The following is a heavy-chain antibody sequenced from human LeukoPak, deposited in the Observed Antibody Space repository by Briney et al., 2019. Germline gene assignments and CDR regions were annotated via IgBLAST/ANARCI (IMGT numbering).Heavy chain of an antibody. CDR1: GGTFSSYA. Sequence: AASVKVSCKASGGTFSSYAISWVRQAPGQGLEWMGGIIPIFGTANYAQKFQGRVTITTDESTSTAYTELSSLRSEDTAVYYCARARYYYDSSGYYDYWGQGTLVTVSS. CDR2: IIPIFGTA. D-gene: IGHD3-22*01. CDR3: ARARYYYDSSGYYDY. V-gene: IGHV1-69*05. J-gene: IGHJ4*02.